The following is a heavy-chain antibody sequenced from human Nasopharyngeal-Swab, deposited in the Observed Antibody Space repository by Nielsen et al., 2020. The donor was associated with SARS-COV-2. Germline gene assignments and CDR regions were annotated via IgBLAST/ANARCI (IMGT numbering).Heavy chain of an antibody. Sequence: RQAPGKGLEWIGYIYYNGSTYYNPSLKSRVNISPDTSKDQFSLKLSSVTAADTAVYYCASYLGYCSGGSCYSLFDYWDQGTLVTVSS. CDR2: IYYNGST. CDR3: ASYLGYCSGGSCYSLFDY. V-gene: IGHV4-31*02. D-gene: IGHD2-15*01. J-gene: IGHJ4*02.